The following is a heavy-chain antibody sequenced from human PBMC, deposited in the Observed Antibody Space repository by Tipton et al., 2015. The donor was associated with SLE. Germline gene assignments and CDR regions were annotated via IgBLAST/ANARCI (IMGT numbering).Heavy chain of an antibody. J-gene: IGHJ4*02. CDR3: ARHPGASFDF. CDR1: GGSITNHY. CDR2: IHYSGTT. Sequence: TLSLTCTVSGGSITNHYWNWIRQPPGKGLEWIGYIHYSGTTHDNPSLKSRVTMSVGMSKNQFSLRLTSVTAADTAIYYCARHPGASFDFWGQGILVTVSS. V-gene: IGHV4-59*11.